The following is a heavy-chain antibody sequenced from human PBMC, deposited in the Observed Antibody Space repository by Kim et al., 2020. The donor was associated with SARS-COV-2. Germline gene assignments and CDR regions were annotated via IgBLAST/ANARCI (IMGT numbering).Heavy chain of an antibody. J-gene: IGHJ6*02. Sequence: GGSLRLSCAASGFTFSNAWMSWVRQAPGKGLEWVGRIKSKTDGGTTDYAAPVKGRFTISRDDSKNTLYLQMNSLKTEDTAVYYCTTQSPDIVVVVAAHYPSYYYYGMDVWGQGTTVTVSS. D-gene: IGHD2-15*01. CDR2: IKSKTDGGTT. CDR1: GFTFSNAW. V-gene: IGHV3-15*01. CDR3: TTQSPDIVVVVAAHYPSYYYYGMDV.